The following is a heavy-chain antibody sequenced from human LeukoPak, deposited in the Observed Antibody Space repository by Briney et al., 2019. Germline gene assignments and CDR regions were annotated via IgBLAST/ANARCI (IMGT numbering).Heavy chain of an antibody. V-gene: IGHV4-59*01. CDR1: GGSISSYY. CDR2: IYYSGST. J-gene: IGHJ5*02. CDR3: ASTFAVRGWFDP. Sequence: PSETLSLTCTVSGGSISSYYWSWIRQPPGKGLEWIGYIYYSGSTNYSPSLKSRVTISVDTSKNQFSLKLSSVTAADTAVYYCASTFAVRGWFDPWGQGTLVTVSS. D-gene: IGHD1-1*01.